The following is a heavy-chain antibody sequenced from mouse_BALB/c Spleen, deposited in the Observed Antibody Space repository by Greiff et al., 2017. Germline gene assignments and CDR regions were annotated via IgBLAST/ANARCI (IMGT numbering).Heavy chain of an antibody. CDR3: AIYYKGNAMDY. V-gene: IGHV2-9*02. D-gene: IGHD2-1*01. J-gene: IGHJ4*01. CDR1: GFSLTSYG. Sequence: VQGVESGPGLVAPSQSLSITCTVSGFSLTSYGVHWVRQPPGKGLEWLGVIWAGGSTNYNSALMSRLSISKDNSKSQVFLKMNSLQTDDTAMYYCAIYYKGNAMDYWGQGTSVTVSS. CDR2: IWAGGST.